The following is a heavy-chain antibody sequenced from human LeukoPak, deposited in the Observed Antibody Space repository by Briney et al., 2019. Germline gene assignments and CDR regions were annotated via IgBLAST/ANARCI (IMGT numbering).Heavy chain of an antibody. CDR2: IRSKAYGGTT. J-gene: IGHJ6*03. D-gene: IGHD3-3*01. CDR1: RFTFGDYA. Sequence: PGGSLRPSCTASRFTFGDYAMSWFRQAPGKGLEWVGFIRSKAYGGTTEYAASVKGRFTISRDDSKSIAYLQMNSLKTEDTAVYYCTRETLDFWSGYYYMDVWGKGTTVTVSS. CDR3: TRETLDFWSGYYYMDV. V-gene: IGHV3-49*03.